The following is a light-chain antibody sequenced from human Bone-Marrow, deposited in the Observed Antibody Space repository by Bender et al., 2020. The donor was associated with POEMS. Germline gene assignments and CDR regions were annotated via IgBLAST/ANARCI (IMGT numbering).Light chain of an antibody. V-gene: IGLV2-23*01. CDR1: SKDIGTYNL. CDR2: EDT. Sequence: QSALTQPASVSGSPGQSITISCTGTSKDIGTYNLVSWYQQHPGKAPKLMIYEDTERPSGVSHRFSGSKSGNTASLTISGLQAEDEADYYCCSYAGSSSVIFGGGTKLTVL. J-gene: IGLJ2*01. CDR3: CSYAGSSSVI.